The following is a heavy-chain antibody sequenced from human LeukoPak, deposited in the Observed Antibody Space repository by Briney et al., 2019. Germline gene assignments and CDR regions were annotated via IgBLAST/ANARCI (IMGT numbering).Heavy chain of an antibody. D-gene: IGHD3-10*01. CDR1: GYTFTGFY. CDR2: INPNSGGT. V-gene: IGHV1-2*02. J-gene: IGHJ4*02. CDR3: ARDDLWFGDT. Sequence: ASVKVSCKASGYTFTGFYVHWVRQAPGQGLEWMGWINPNSGGTNYAQRFQGRVTMTRDTSISTAYMELSRLRSDDTAVYYYARDDLWFGDTWGQGTLVTVSS.